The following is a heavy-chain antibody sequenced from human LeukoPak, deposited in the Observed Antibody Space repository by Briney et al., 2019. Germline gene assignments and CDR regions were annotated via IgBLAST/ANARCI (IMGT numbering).Heavy chain of an antibody. J-gene: IGHJ4*02. Sequence: GGSLRLSCAASGFTFDDYAMHWVRQAPGKGLEWVSGISWNSGSIGYADSVKGRFTISRDNVKNSLHLQMNSLRVEDTAVYYCARGPPSMTGFLERYFDYWGQGTLVTVSS. CDR3: ARGPPSMTGFLERYFDY. V-gene: IGHV3-9*01. D-gene: IGHD3-3*01. CDR2: ISWNSGSI. CDR1: GFTFDDYA.